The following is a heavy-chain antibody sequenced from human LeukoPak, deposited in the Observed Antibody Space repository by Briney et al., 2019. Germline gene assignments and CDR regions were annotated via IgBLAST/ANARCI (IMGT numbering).Heavy chain of an antibody. CDR2: ISGGGGTT. CDR1: GITFNSSA. D-gene: IGHD3-22*01. V-gene: IGHV3-23*01. Sequence: GGSLRLSCVPSGITFNSSAIIWVRQAPGKGLEWVSAISGGGGTTYYADSVKGRFTIPRDHSKNTLYLEMNSLRAEGTAVYYCAKSKVVVTPYFQHWGQGTLVTVSS. CDR3: AKSKVVVTPYFQH. J-gene: IGHJ1*01.